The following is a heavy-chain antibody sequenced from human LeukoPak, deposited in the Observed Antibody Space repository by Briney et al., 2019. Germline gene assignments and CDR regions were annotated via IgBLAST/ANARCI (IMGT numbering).Heavy chain of an antibody. Sequence: ASVKVSCKVSGYTLTELSMHWVRQAPGKGLEWMGGFDPEDGETIYAQKFQGRVTMTEGTSTDTAYMELSSLRSEDTAVYYCATSPSSTYYFDYWGQGTLVTASS. CDR2: FDPEDGET. J-gene: IGHJ4*02. CDR1: GYTLTELS. V-gene: IGHV1-24*01. CDR3: ATSPSSTYYFDY.